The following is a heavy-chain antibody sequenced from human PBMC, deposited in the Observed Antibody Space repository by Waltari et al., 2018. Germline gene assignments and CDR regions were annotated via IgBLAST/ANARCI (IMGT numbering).Heavy chain of an antibody. Sequence: QVQLVQSGAEVKKPGASVKISCKTSEYTFTSSYIHWVRQAPGQGLGWMGIINPSGGSTIYAQKFQGRVTMTGYTSTSTVYMMLSSLGSDDTAVYYCALDTGALWMDVWGQGTTVTVSS. J-gene: IGHJ6*02. V-gene: IGHV1-46*01. CDR3: ALDTGALWMDV. CDR2: INPSGGST. D-gene: IGHD2-21*01. CDR1: EYTFTSSY.